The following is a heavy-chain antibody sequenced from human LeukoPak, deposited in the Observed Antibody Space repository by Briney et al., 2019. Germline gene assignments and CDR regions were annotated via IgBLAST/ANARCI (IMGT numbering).Heavy chain of an antibody. D-gene: IGHD6-13*01. Sequence: SETLSLTCAVYGGSFSGYYWSWIRQPPGKGLEWIGEINHSGSTNYNPSLKSRVTISVDTSKNQFSLKLSSVTVADTAVYYCARGPYIAAAGTSWFDPWGQGTLVTVSS. J-gene: IGHJ5*02. CDR1: GGSFSGYY. CDR3: ARGPYIAAAGTSWFDP. V-gene: IGHV4-34*01. CDR2: INHSGST.